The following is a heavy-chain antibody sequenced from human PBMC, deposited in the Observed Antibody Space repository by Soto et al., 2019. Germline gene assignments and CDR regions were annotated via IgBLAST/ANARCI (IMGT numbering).Heavy chain of an antibody. CDR1: GYTCTTCY. J-gene: IGHJ4*01. V-gene: IGHV1-46*01. CDR3: ARAGYCSGGTCFHGNCDY. Sequence: QVQLVQSGAEVKRPGASVKVSCKASGYTCTTCYMHWVRQAPGQGLEWLGISNPNGGSTTSAQKFQGRVTMTRDTSTSTVYLELSSLRSEDTAVYYCARAGYCSGGTCFHGNCDYWGHGTLVTVSA. D-gene: IGHD2-15*01. CDR2: SNPNGGST.